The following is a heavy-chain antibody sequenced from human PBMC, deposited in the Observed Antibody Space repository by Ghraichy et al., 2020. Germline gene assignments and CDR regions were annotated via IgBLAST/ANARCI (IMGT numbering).Heavy chain of an antibody. V-gene: IGHV4-31*11. CDR3: ALEECDGDCFFTY. CDR1: GGSVNTGPYL. CDR2: IHSTGST. Sequence: SETLSLTCAVSGGSVNTGPYLWTWIRQHPVTGLEWIGYIHSTGSTYYKSSLKSRLSVSMDTSKNQFSLRLRSVTAADTAVYYCALEECDGDCFFTYWGPGALVTDSS. J-gene: IGHJ4*02. D-gene: IGHD2-21*02.